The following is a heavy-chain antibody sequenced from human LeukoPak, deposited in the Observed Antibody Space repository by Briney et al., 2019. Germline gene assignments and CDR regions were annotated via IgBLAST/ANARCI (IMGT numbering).Heavy chain of an antibody. V-gene: IGHV1-2*02. CDR3: AGLGSTMEGRIDP. D-gene: IGHD3-10*01. CDR2: IYIDSGDT. CDR1: GYFFIGYH. J-gene: IGHJ5*02. Sequence: ASVKVSCKASGYFFIGYHVHWVRQAPGQGLDWMGRIYIDSGDTNYAQKFQGRVTMTRDTSISTSYMELSILTSDDTAVYYCAGLGSTMEGRIDPWGQGTPVTVSS.